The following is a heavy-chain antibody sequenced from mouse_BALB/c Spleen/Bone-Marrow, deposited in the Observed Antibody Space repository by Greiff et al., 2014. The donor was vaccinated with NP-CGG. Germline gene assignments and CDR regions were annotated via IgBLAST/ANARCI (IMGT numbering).Heavy chain of an antibody. V-gene: IGHV5-17*02. CDR1: GFTFSSFG. Sequence: EVTLVESGGGLVQPGGSRKLSCAASGFTFSSFGMHWVRQAPEKGLEWVAYISSGSSTIYYADTVKGRFTISRDNPKNTLFLQMTSLRSEDTAMYYCARSPYDYAAMDYWGQGTSVTVSS. J-gene: IGHJ4*01. CDR3: ARSPYDYAAMDY. CDR2: ISSGSSTI. D-gene: IGHD2-4*01.